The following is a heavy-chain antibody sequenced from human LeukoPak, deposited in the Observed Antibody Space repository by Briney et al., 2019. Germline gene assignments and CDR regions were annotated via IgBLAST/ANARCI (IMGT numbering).Heavy chain of an antibody. D-gene: IGHD4-11*01. V-gene: IGHV1-2*06. J-gene: IGHJ6*03. CDR3: ARADSNSDRCYFYYMDV. CDR2: INPSSGGT. Sequence: ASVKVSCKASGYTFTDYYMHWVRQAPGQGLEWMGRINPSSGGTNFAQKFQGRVTMTRDTSISTAYMELSRLRSDDTAVYYCARADSNSDRCYFYYMDVWGKGTTVTVSS. CDR1: GYTFTDYY.